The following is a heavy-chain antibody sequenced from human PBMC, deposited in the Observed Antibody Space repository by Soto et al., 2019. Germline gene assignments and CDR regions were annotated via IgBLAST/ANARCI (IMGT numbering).Heavy chain of an antibody. CDR2: INHDGIT. J-gene: IGHJ4*02. V-gene: IGHV4-34*01. CDR3: AGRYCTGGSCYRP. D-gene: IGHD2-15*01. Sequence: SETLSLTRAISGGSFSGYYWSWIRQPPGKGLEWIGEINHDGITNYNPSLKSRVTISLDTSKNQFSLKLTSVTAADTAVYYCAGRYCTGGSCYRPWGQGTLVTVSS. CDR1: GGSFSGYY.